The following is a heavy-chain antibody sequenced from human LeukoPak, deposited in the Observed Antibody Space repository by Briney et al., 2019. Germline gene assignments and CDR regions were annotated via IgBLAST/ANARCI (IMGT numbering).Heavy chain of an antibody. V-gene: IGHV4-4*07. CDR2: ICTSGST. CDR3: ARYLDGSGGNNWFDP. Sequence: PSETLSLTCTVSGGSISSYYWSWIRQPAGKGLEWIGRICTSGSTNYNPSLKSRVTMSVDTSKNQFSLKLSSVTAADTAVYYCARYLDGSGGNNWFDPWGQETLVTVSS. J-gene: IGHJ5*02. D-gene: IGHD3-10*01. CDR1: GGSISSYY.